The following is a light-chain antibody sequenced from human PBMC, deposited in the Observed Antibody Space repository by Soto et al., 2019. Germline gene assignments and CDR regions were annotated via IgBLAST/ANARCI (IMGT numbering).Light chain of an antibody. CDR3: QQYGRPPYT. J-gene: IGKJ2*01. V-gene: IGKV3-20*01. CDR2: GTY. CDR1: QNITRS. Sequence: DSVFSQSPDTLSLSRMERATLSCRASQNITRSLAWHQQTPRQGPSLLIYGTYSRAGGVADRFSGSGSGTDFPLTISRLEHEDFAMYYCQQYGRPPYTFGQGTKVDVK.